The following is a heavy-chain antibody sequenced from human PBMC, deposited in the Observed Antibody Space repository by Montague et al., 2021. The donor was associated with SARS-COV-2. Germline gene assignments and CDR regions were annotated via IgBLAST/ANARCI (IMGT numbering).Heavy chain of an antibody. D-gene: IGHD3-9*01. CDR2: IDWDDDK. V-gene: IGHV2-70*01. J-gene: IGHJ4*02. CDR3: ARIRDYDILTGSYSGFDY. Sequence: PALVKPTQTLTLTCTFFGFSLSTSGMCVSWIRQPPAKALEWLALIDWDDDKYYSTSLKTRLTISKDTSKNQVVLTMTNMDPVDTATYYCARIRDYDILTGSYSGFDYWGQGTLVTVSS. CDR1: GFSLSTSGMC.